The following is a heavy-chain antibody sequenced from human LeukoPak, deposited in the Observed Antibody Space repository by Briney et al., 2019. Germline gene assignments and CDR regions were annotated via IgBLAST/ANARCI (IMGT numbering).Heavy chain of an antibody. CDR3: ARGYRDSIGPCLDS. D-gene: IGHD3-22*01. Sequence: GASVSVSCKASGYSFTGYYIHWVRQAPGQGPEWMGWINPNSGGTKSAQRFQGRVTMTRDTSISTAYMDLSSLTSDDTAVYFCARGYRDSIGPCLDSWGQGTLVTVSS. J-gene: IGHJ5*01. CDR2: INPNSGGT. V-gene: IGHV1-2*02. CDR1: GYSFTGYY.